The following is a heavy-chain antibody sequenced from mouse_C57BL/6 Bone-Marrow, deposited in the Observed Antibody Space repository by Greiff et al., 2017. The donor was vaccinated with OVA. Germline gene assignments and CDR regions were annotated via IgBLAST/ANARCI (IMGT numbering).Heavy chain of an antibody. CDR2: ISSGGSYT. CDR1: GFTFSSYG. Sequence: EVQGVESGGDLVKPGGSLKLSCAASGFTFSSYGLSWVRQTPDKRLEWVATISSGGSYTYYPDSVKGRFTISRDNAKNTLYLQMSSLESEDTAMYYCGETYGYYAMDYWGQGTSVTVSS. J-gene: IGHJ4*01. CDR3: GETYGYYAMDY. V-gene: IGHV5-6*01. D-gene: IGHD1-1*01.